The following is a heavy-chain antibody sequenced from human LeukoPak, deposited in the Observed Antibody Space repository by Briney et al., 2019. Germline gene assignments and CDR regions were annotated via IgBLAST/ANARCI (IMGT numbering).Heavy chain of an antibody. D-gene: IGHD3-16*01. CDR3: ARGGLGTYYYYGMDV. Sequence: ASVKVSCKASGYTFTSYDINWVRPATGQGLEWMGWMNPNSGNTGYAQKFQGRVTMTRNTSISTVYMELSSLRSEDTAVYYCARGGLGTYYYYGMDVWGQGTTVTVSS. CDR1: GYTFTSYD. V-gene: IGHV1-8*01. CDR2: MNPNSGNT. J-gene: IGHJ6*02.